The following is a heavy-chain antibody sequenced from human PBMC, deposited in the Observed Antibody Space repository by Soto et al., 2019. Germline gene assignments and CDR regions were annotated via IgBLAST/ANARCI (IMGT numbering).Heavy chain of an antibody. CDR3: ARQTRYWTVGLCYPMYGLDV. CDR2: IDPSDSYI. CDR1: GYNFTSHW. Sequence: EVQLVQSGAEMKKPGESLRISCETSGYNFTSHWITWVRQMPGKGLEWMGRIDPSDSYINYSPSLQGHVTISVDTSISTSYLQWSSLKASDPAIYYCARQTRYWTVGLCYPMYGLDVWGQGTTVIVSS. V-gene: IGHV5-10-1*03. D-gene: IGHD2-8*02. J-gene: IGHJ6*02.